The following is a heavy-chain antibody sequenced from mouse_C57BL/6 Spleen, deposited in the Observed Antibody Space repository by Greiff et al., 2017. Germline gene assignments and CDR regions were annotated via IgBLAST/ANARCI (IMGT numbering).Heavy chain of an antibody. V-gene: IGHV3-6*01. J-gene: IGHJ2*01. CDR1: GYSITSGYY. Sequence: ESGPGLVKPSQSLSLTCSVTGYSITSGYYWNWIRQFPGNKLEWMGYISYDGSNNYNPSLKNLTSITRDTSKNQFFLKLNSVTTEDTATYYCAREGDYDGYWGQGTTLTVSS. D-gene: IGHD2-4*01. CDR3: AREGDYDGY. CDR2: ISYDGSN.